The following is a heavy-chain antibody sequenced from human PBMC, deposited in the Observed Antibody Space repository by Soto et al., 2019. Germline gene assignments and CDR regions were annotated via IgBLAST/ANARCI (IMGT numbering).Heavy chain of an antibody. CDR2: IIPALGTA. J-gene: IGHJ2*01. V-gene: IGHV1-69*11. D-gene: IGHD3-10*01. CDR3: ARPAFGHYWYFDL. CDR1: GGTFTSHA. Sequence: ASVKVSCKASGGTFTSHAFSWVRQAPGQGLEWMGRIIPALGTATYAQKFQGRVTITADESATTVYMELNSLRSEDTAVYYCARPAFGHYWYFDLWGRGTLVTVSS.